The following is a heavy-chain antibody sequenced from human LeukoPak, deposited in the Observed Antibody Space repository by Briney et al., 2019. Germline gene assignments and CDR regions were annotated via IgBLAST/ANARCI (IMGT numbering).Heavy chain of an antibody. D-gene: IGHD6-19*01. Sequence: SETLSLTCTVSDGSINYDYWSWIRQSPGKRLEWIGYIHYSGATNYSPSLNSRVTISVDTSKNQFSLKLSSVTAADTAVYYCARDSLAVATDWGQGTLVTVSS. J-gene: IGHJ4*02. V-gene: IGHV4-59*12. CDR2: IHYSGAT. CDR3: ARDSLAVATD. CDR1: DGSINYDY.